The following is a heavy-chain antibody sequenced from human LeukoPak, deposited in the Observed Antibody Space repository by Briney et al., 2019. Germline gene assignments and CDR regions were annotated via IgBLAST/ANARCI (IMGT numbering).Heavy chain of an antibody. V-gene: IGHV3-23*01. CDR3: ARIPWSYYDSSGPRFDP. J-gene: IGHJ5*02. D-gene: IGHD3-22*01. Sequence: GGSLRLSCAASGFTFSSYAMSWVRQAPGKGLEWVSAISGSGGSTYYADSVKGRFTISRDNSKNTLYLQMNSLRAEDTAVYYCARIPWSYYDSSGPRFDPWGQGTLVTVSS. CDR2: ISGSGGST. CDR1: GFTFSSYA.